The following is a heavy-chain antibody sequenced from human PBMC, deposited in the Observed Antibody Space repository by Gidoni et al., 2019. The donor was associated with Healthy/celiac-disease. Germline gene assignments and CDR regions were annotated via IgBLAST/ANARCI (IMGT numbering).Heavy chain of an antibody. J-gene: IGHJ4*02. CDR2: IWYDGSNK. D-gene: IGHD1-20*01. V-gene: IGHV3-33*01. Sequence: SSYGMHWVRQAPGKGLEWVAVIWYDGSNKYYADSVKGRFTISRDNSKNTLYLQMNSLRAEDTAAYYCARSRRDNWNDGDYFDYWGQGTLVTVSS. CDR3: ARSRRDNWNDGDYFDY. CDR1: SSYG.